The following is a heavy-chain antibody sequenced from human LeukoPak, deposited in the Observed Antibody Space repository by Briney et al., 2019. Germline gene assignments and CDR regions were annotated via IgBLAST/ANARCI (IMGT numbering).Heavy chain of an antibody. CDR1: GGSISGYY. CDR3: ASRPGLDY. Sequence: PSETLSLTCTVSGGSISGYYWSWIRQPPGKGLEWIGEINHSGSTNYNPSLKSRVTISVDTSKNQFSLKLSSVTAADTAVYYCASRPGLDYWGQGTLVTVSS. CDR2: INHSGST. V-gene: IGHV4-34*01. J-gene: IGHJ4*02. D-gene: IGHD6-6*01.